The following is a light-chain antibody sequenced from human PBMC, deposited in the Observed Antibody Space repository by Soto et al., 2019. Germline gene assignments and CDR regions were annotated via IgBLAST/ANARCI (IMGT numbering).Light chain of an antibody. CDR3: QSYDSSLSGYV. V-gene: IGLV1-40*01. J-gene: IGLJ1*01. CDR2: ANS. Sequence: QAVVTQPPSVSGAPGQRVTISGTGSSSNIGAGYDVHWYQQLPGTAPKLLIYANSNRPSGVPGRFSGSKSGTSASLAITGLQAEDEADYYCQSYDSSLSGYVFGTGTKLTVL. CDR1: SSNIGAGYD.